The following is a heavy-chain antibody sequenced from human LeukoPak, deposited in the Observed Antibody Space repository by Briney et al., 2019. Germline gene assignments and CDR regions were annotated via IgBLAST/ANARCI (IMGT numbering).Heavy chain of an antibody. CDR1: GYTFTSYA. V-gene: IGHV7-4-1*02. CDR2: INTNTGNP. D-gene: IGHD6-13*01. CDR3: ARVESQYSSSWYVY. J-gene: IGHJ4*02. Sequence: ASVKVSRKASGYTFTSYAMSWVRQAPGQGLEWMGWINTNTGNPTYAQGFTGRFVFSLDTSVSTAYLQISSLKAEDTAVYYCARVESQYSSSWYVYWGQGTLVTVSS.